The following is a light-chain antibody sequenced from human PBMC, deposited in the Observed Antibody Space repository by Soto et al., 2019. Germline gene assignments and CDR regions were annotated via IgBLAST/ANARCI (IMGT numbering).Light chain of an antibody. Sequence: QSALTQPASVSGSPGQSITISCTGTSSDVGSYNLVSWYQQHPGKAPKLMIYEGSKRPSGVSNRVSGSKSGNTASRTISGLKAEDEADYYCCSYAGSSTLVFGGGTELTVL. CDR1: SSDVGSYNL. CDR2: EGS. CDR3: CSYAGSSTLV. V-gene: IGLV2-23*01. J-gene: IGLJ2*01.